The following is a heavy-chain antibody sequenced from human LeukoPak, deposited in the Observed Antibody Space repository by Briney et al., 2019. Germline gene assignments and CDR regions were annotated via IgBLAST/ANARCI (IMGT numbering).Heavy chain of an antibody. CDR3: ARGLQLSTVTIRYYYYGMDV. J-gene: IGHJ6*02. V-gene: IGHV1-46*01. CDR2: INPSGGST. D-gene: IGHD4-17*01. Sequence: GASVKVSCKASGYTFTSYYMHWVRQAPGQGLEWMGIINPSGGSTSYAQKFQGRVTMTRDTSTSTVYMELSSLRSEDTAVYYCARGLQLSTVTIRYYYYGMDVWGQGTTVTVS. CDR1: GYTFTSYY.